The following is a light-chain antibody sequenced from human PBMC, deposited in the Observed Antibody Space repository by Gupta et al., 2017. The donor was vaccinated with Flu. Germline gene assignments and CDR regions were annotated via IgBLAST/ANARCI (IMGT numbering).Light chain of an antibody. CDR2: QDT. V-gene: IGLV3-1*01. Sequence: SYELTQPHSVSVSPGQTASIACSGDKLGHKFVCWYQLKPGQSPLLVIYQDTKRPSGIPERFSGSNTGNTASLTISGTQAMDEADYFCQAWDSSTSIFGGGTKLT. CDR3: QAWDSSTSI. J-gene: IGLJ2*01. CDR1: KLGHKF.